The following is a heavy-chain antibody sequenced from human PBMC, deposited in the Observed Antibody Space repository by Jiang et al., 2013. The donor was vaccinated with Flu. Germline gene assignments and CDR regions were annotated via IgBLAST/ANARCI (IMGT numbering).Heavy chain of an antibody. Sequence: PGLVKSSETLSLTCTVSGGSISNYYWSWIRQPPGKGLEWIGYIYFSGSTKYNPSLKSRVTVSVDTSKNQFSLKLSSVTAADTAVYYCARDPTTIKYYYYGLDVWGQGTTVTVSS. J-gene: IGHJ6*02. CDR3: ARDPTTIKYYYYGLDV. V-gene: IGHV4-59*01. D-gene: IGHD1-14*01. CDR1: GGSISNYY. CDR2: IYFSGST.